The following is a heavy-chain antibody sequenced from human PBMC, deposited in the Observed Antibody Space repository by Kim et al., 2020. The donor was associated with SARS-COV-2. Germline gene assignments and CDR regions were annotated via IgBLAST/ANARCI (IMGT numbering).Heavy chain of an antibody. D-gene: IGHD3-3*01. CDR3: AKDPYYDFWSGYYFDF. Sequence: GGSLRLSCAASGFTFSSYAMSWVRQAPGKGLEWVSAISGSGGSTYYADSVKGRFTISRDNSKNTLYLQMNSLRTEDTAVYYCAKDPYYDFWSGYYFDFWGQGTLVTVST. J-gene: IGHJ5*01. V-gene: IGHV3-23*01. CDR2: ISGSGGST. CDR1: GFTFSSYA.